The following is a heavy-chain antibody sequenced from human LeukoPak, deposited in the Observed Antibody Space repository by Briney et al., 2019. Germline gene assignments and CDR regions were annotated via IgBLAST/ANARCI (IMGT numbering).Heavy chain of an antibody. D-gene: IGHD6-19*01. CDR1: GFTFSSYG. CDR3: AKSYSSGWYGPDY. J-gene: IGHJ4*02. Sequence: GGSLRLSCAASGFTFSSYGMHWVRQAPGKGLEWVAVIWYDGSNKYYADSVKGRFTISRDNSKNTLYLQMNSRRAEDTAVYYCAKSYSSGWYGPDYWGQGTLVTVSS. V-gene: IGHV3-33*06. CDR2: IWYDGSNK.